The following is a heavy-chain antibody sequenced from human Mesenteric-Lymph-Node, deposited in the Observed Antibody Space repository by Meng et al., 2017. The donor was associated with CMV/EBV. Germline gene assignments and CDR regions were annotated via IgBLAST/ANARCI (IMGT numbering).Heavy chain of an antibody. CDR2: ISSSSSTI. CDR3: AKQDGYSTSSPAFDI. Sequence: GESLKISCAASGFTFSSYSMNWVRQAPGKGLEWVSYISSSSSTIYYADSVKGRFTISRDNAKNSLYLQMNSLRAEDTAVYFCAKQDGYSTSSPAFDIWGQGTMVTVSS. CDR1: GFTFSSYS. J-gene: IGHJ3*02. V-gene: IGHV3-48*04. D-gene: IGHD6-6*01.